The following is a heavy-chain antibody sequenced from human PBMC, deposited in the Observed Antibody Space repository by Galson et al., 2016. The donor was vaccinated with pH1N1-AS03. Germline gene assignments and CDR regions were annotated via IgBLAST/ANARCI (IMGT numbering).Heavy chain of an antibody. CDR3: ATSMVRGYIIPSLVY. CDR2: IYPGDSDT. J-gene: IGHJ4*01. CDR1: GYNLTDYW. D-gene: IGHD3-10*01. Sequence: QSGAEVKKPGESLKISCKGSGYNLTDYWIGWVRQMPGEGLEWMGIIYPGDSDTRYSPSFRGQVTISADMSINTAYLQWSSLKASDTAMYYCATSMVRGYIIPSLVYWGHGTLVTVSS. V-gene: IGHV5-51*01.